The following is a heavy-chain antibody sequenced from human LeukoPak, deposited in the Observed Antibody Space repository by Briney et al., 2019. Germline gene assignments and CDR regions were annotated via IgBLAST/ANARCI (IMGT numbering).Heavy chain of an antibody. J-gene: IGHJ4*02. CDR1: GYTFTNYG. D-gene: IGHD3-22*01. V-gene: IGHV1-18*01. CDR3: ARVVLDHYYDSSGYLGTLDY. CDR2: INTYNGNT. Sequence: GASVKVSXKASGYTFTNYGISWVRQAPGQGLEWMGWINTYNGNTKYAQKFQGRVTMTTDTSTSTAYMELRSLRSDDTAVYYCARVVLDHYYDSSGYLGTLDYWGQGTLVTVSS.